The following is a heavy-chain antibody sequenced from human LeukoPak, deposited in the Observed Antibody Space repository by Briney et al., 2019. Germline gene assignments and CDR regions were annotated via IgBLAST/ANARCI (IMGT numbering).Heavy chain of an antibody. CDR1: GFSVSIKY. J-gene: IGHJ4*02. CDR3: AREPWSIAYCSSITCGLNS. D-gene: IGHD2-2*01. Sequence: SAGSLRLSCAASGFSVSIKYMNWVRQAPGKGLEWVSSISSSSSYIYYADSVKRRFTISNANANNSLFLHMDSLSAEDTAVYYCAREPWSIAYCSSITCGLNSWGQGTLVTVSS. CDR2: ISSSSSYI. V-gene: IGHV3-21*01.